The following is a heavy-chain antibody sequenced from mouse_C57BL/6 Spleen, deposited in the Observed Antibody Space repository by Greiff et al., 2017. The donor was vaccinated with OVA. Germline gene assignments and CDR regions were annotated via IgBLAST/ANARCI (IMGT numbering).Heavy chain of an antibody. CDR1: GYTFTSYT. CDR2: INPSSGYT. V-gene: IGHV1-4*01. CDR3: ARSLQEKTLDY. J-gene: IGHJ2*01. Sequence: VKLQESGAELARPGASVKMSCKASGYTFTSYTMHWVKQRPGQGLEWIGYINPSSGYTKYNQKFKDKATLTADKSSSTAYMQLSSLTSEDSAVYYCARSLQEKTLDYRGQGTTLTVSS.